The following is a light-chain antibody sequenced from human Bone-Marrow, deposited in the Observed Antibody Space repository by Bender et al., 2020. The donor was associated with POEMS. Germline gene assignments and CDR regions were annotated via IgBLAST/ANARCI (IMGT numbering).Light chain of an antibody. CDR1: SGDVGTYSF. V-gene: IGLV2-14*02. CDR2: DAT. J-gene: IGLJ3*02. Sequence: QSALTQPASVSGSPGQSITISCTGTSGDVGTYSFVSWYQQHSGKAPKLMIYDATKQPSGVSSRFSGSRSGNTASLTISGLQAEDEADYYCTSYAGISKNWVFGGGTKLTVL. CDR3: TSYAGISKNWV.